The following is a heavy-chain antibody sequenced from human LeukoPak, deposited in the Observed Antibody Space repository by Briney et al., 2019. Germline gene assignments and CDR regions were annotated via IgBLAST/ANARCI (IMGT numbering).Heavy chain of an antibody. Sequence: GGSLRLSCAASGLTFSSYDMHWVRQATGKGLEWVSAIGTAGDTYYPGSVKGRFTISRENAKNSLYLQMNSLRAEDTAVYYCSTSGSYPNYFDYWGQGTLVTVSS. V-gene: IGHV3-13*01. D-gene: IGHD3-10*01. CDR1: GLTFSSYD. CDR3: STSGSYPNYFDY. CDR2: IGTAGDT. J-gene: IGHJ4*02.